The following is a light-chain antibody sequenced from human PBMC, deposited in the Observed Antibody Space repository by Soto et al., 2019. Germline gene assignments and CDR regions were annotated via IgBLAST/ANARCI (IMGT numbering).Light chain of an antibody. V-gene: IGLV2-8*01. CDR2: EVS. J-gene: IGLJ1*01. Sequence: QSVLTQPPSASGSPGQSVTISCTGTSSDVGGYNYVSWYQQHPGKAPKLMIYEVSKRPSGVPHRFSGSKSGNTASLTISGLQAEDEADYYCSSYTSSSTLYVFGTGTKVTVL. CDR1: SSDVGGYNY. CDR3: SSYTSSSTLYV.